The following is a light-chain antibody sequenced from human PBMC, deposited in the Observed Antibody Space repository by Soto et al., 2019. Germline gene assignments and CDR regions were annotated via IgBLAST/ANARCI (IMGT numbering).Light chain of an antibody. CDR3: QQRINWRRLT. Sequence: EIVMTQSPATLSLSPGERATLSCRASQSVSIYVAWYQHKPGQPPRLLIFDATTRATGIPARFSGSGSGTDFNLTISSLEPEDFAVYYCQQRINWRRLTFGGGTKVEIK. CDR1: QSVSIY. J-gene: IGKJ4*01. CDR2: DAT. V-gene: IGKV3-11*01.